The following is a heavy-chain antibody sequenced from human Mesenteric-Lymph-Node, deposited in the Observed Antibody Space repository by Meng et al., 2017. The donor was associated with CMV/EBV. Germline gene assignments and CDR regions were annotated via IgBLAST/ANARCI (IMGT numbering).Heavy chain of an antibody. CDR3: ARATSLGKVGLVDY. CDR2: IIPILGIA. D-gene: IGHD1-26*01. Sequence: SGGTFSSYTISWVRQAPGQGLEWMGRIIPILGIANYAQKFQGRVTITADKSTSTAYMELSSLRSEDTAVYYCARATSLGKVGLVDYWGQGTLVTVSS. V-gene: IGHV1-69*02. CDR1: GGTFSSYT. J-gene: IGHJ4*02.